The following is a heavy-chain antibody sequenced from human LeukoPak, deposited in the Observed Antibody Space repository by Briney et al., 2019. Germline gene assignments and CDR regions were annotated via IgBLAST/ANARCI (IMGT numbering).Heavy chain of an antibody. J-gene: IGHJ4*02. Sequence: ASVKVSCKASGYTFTGYYMHWVRQAPGQGLGWMGWMNPNSGNTGYAQKFQGRVTITRNTSISTAYMELSSLRSEDTAVYYCARSRLGYSYEGDFDYWGQGTLVTVSS. CDR3: ARSRLGYSYEGDFDY. CDR1: GYTFTGYY. CDR2: MNPNSGNT. D-gene: IGHD5-18*01. V-gene: IGHV1-8*03.